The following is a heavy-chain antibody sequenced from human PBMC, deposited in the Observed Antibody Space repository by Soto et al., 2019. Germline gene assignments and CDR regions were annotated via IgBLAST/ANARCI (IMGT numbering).Heavy chain of an antibody. CDR2: ISYDGSNK. J-gene: IGHJ6*02. V-gene: IGHV3-30*19. CDR3: ARPLPARGYYYYGMDV. Sequence: QVQLVESGGGVVQPGRSLRLSCAASGFTFSSYGMHWVRQAPGKGLEWVAVISYDGSNKYYADSVKGRFTISRDNSKNTLYLQMNSLRAEDTAVYYCARPLPARGYYYYGMDVWGQGTTVTVSS. D-gene: IGHD3-10*01. CDR1: GFTFSSYG.